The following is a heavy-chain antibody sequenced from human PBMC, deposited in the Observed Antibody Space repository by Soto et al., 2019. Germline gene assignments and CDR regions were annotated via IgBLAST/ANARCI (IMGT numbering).Heavy chain of an antibody. V-gene: IGHV3-11*01. CDR1: GFIFRDWF. CDR3: AKSPGMYYYDSSGYYHYDY. D-gene: IGHD3-22*01. CDR2: ISKDSGRAT. Sequence: TGGSLRLCCAASGFIFRDWFMSWIRQAPEKGLEWISYISKDSGRATRYADSVKGRFTISRDNAKNSLFLRMNSLRAEDTAVYYCAKSPGMYYYDSSGYYHYDYWGQGTLVTVSS. J-gene: IGHJ4*02.